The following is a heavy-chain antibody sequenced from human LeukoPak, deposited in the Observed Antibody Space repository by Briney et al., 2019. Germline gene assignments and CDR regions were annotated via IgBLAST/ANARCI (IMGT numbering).Heavy chain of an antibody. CDR1: GYTFTKYG. J-gene: IGHJ3*02. CDR3: ARESGSDAFDI. Sequence: ASVKVSCKASGYTFTKYGVSWVRQAPGQGLEWMGWISAYNGDIKYAQRGKGRVTMTTDTSTSTVYMELRSLRSDDTAVYYCARESGSDAFDIWGQGTMVTVST. V-gene: IGHV1-18*01. CDR2: ISAYNGDI.